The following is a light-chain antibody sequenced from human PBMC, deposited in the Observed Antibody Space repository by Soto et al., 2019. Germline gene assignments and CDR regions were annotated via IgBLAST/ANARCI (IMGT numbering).Light chain of an antibody. CDR2: KAS. Sequence: DIQRTECPSTLSAAVGDRVTITCRASQSISSWLAWYQQKPGKAPKLLIYKASSLESGVPSRFSGSGSGTEFTLTISSLQPDDFATYYCQQYNSYRRTFGQGTKVEIK. J-gene: IGKJ1*01. CDR1: QSISSW. V-gene: IGKV1-5*03. CDR3: QQYNSYRRT.